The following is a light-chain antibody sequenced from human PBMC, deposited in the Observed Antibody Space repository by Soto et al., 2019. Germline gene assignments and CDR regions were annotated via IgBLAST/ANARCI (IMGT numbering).Light chain of an antibody. J-gene: IGKJ1*01. Sequence: DILLTQSPCTLSPSPWERATLSCSASQSVSNSYLAWHQQKPGGTPRLLIHGASNRAGGVADRVSGSGSGTAFTLTISRLEPEDFALYYCQQYATSPWTFGQGTKVDIK. CDR3: QQYATSPWT. V-gene: IGKV3-20*01. CDR2: GAS. CDR1: QSVSNSY.